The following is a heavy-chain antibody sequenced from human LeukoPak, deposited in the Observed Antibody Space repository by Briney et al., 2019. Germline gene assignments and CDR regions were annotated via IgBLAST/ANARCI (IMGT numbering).Heavy chain of an antibody. J-gene: IGHJ4*02. V-gene: IGHV1-2*02. CDR3: ARAPSIAAAGTSGY. D-gene: IGHD6-13*01. CDR2: INPNSGGT. CDR1: GYTFTGYY. Sequence: ASVKVSCKASGYTFTGYYMHWVRRAPGQGLEWMGWINPNSGGTNYAQKFQGRVTMTRDTSISTAYMELSRLRSDDTAVCYCARAPSIAAAGTSGYWGQGTLVTVSS.